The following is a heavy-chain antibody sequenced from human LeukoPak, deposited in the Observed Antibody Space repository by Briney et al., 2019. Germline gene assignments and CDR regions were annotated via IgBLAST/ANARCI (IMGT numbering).Heavy chain of an antibody. Sequence: SETLSLICAVYGVSFSGYYWSWIRQPPGKGLEWIGYIYYSGSTNYNPSLKSRVTISVDTSKNQFSPKLSSVTAADTAVYYCARATYDYVWGSYRRGHAFDIWGQGTMVTVSS. D-gene: IGHD3-16*02. V-gene: IGHV4-59*01. CDR2: IYYSGST. CDR1: GVSFSGYY. CDR3: ARATYDYVWGSYRRGHAFDI. J-gene: IGHJ3*02.